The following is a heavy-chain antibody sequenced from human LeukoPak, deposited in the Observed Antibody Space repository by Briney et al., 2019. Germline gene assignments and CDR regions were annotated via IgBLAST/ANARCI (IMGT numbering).Heavy chain of an antibody. J-gene: IGHJ6*02. CDR1: GGSFSGYY. V-gene: IGHV4-34*01. Sequence: SETLSLTCAVYGGSFSGYYWSWIRQPPGKGLEWIGEINHSGSTNYNPSLKSRVTISVDTSKNQFSLKLSSVTAADTAVYYCASPATPYYDILTGYRGHRMDVWGQGTTVTVSS. CDR3: ASPATPYYDILTGYRGHRMDV. D-gene: IGHD3-9*01. CDR2: INHSGST.